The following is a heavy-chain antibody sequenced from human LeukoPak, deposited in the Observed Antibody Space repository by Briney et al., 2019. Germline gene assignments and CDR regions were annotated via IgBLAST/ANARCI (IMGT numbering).Heavy chain of an antibody. CDR1: GGSFSGYY. CDR2: INHGGST. V-gene: IGHV4-34*01. CDR3: ARGGIAVAADY. J-gene: IGHJ4*02. Sequence: SETLSLTCAVYGGSFSGYYWSWIRQPPGKGLEWIGEINHGGSTNYNPSLKSRVTKSVDTSKNQFSLKLSSVTAADTAVYYCARGGIAVAADYWGQGTLVTVSS. D-gene: IGHD6-19*01.